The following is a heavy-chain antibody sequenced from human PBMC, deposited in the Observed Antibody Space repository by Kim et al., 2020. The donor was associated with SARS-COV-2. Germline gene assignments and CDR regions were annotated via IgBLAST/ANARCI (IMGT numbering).Heavy chain of an antibody. J-gene: IGHJ4*02. D-gene: IGHD3-22*01. CDR2: ISPSGGSK. CDR3: AKDAATYFHDSSGYSYFVYYFDS. Sequence: GGSLRLSCAASGFTFSNYAMSWVRQAPGKGLEWVSAISPSGGSKYYADSVKGRFTITRDKSNNTLSLQMNSLRVEDTAIYYCAKDAATYFHDSSGYSYFVYYFDSWGQGTLVTVSS. CDR1: GFTFSNYA. V-gene: IGHV3-23*01.